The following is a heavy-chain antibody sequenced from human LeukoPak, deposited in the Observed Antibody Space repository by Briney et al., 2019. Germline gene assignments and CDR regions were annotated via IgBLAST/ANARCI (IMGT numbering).Heavy chain of an antibody. CDR2: IKSKIHGGTT. J-gene: IGHJ4*02. V-gene: IGHV3-15*01. Sequence: PGGSLRLSCAASGFTFTNAWMSWVRQAPGKGLEWVGRIKSKIHGGTTDYAAPVKGRFSISRDDSKDTLYLQMSSLETEDTAVYYCTTSTSPGIDYWGQGTLVTVSS. CDR3: TTSTSPGIDY. CDR1: GFTFTNAW. D-gene: IGHD2/OR15-2a*01.